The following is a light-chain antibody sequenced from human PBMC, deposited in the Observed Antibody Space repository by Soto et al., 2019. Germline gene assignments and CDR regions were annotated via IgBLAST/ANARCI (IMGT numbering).Light chain of an antibody. CDR1: QSISSY. J-gene: IGKJ3*01. Sequence: DIQMTQSPSSLSASVGDRVTITCRASQSISSYLNWYQQKPGKAPKVLIYAASSLQSGVPSRFSGIGSGTDFSLTISRVEPEDSAVYYCQQYGASPFTFGPGTRVEI. CDR2: AAS. V-gene: IGKV1-39*01. CDR3: QQYGASPFT.